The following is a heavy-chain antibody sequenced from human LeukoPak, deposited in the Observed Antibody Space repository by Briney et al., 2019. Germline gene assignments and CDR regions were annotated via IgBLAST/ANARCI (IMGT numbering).Heavy chain of an antibody. D-gene: IGHD6-19*01. CDR1: GGSVSSSAYY. V-gene: IGHV4-39*07. Sequence: SETLSLTCTVSGGSVSSSAYYWGWIRQPPEKGLEWIGNIYYSGSTYYNPSLKSRVTISIDTSKNQFSLKLTSVTAADTAVYYCVRDSPYSSGWYRFFDLWGRGTLVTVTS. CDR3: VRDSPYSSGWYRFFDL. CDR2: IYYSGST. J-gene: IGHJ2*01.